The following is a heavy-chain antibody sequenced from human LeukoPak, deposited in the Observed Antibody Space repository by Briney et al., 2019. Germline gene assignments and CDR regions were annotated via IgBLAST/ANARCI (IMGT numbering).Heavy chain of an antibody. Sequence: GGSLRLSCAASGFTFDDYAMHWVRQAPGQGLEWVSLISGDSGSTYYADSVKGRFTISRDNSKNSLYLQMNSLRTEDTALYYCAKECIAAAGTGGWFDPWGQGTLVTVSS. CDR1: GFTFDDYA. CDR3: AKECIAAAGTGGWFDP. CDR2: ISGDSGST. V-gene: IGHV3-43*02. D-gene: IGHD6-13*01. J-gene: IGHJ5*02.